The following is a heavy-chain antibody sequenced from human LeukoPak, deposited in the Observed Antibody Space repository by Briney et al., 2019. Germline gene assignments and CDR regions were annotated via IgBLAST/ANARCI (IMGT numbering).Heavy chain of an antibody. CDR1: GFSFSSYA. D-gene: IGHD6-6*01. J-gene: IGHJ5*02. CDR3: AKDPGSSSRYWFDP. Sequence: GGSLRLSCAASGFSFSSYAMSWVPQAPGEGLEWVPAISGSGGSTYYADSVKGRFTISRDNSKNTLYLQMNSLRAEDTAVYYCAKDPGSSSRYWFDPWGQGTLVTVSS. V-gene: IGHV3-23*01. CDR2: ISGSGGST.